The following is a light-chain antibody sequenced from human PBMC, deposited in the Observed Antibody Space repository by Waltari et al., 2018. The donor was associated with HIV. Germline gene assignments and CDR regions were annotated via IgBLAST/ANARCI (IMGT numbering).Light chain of an antibody. CDR2: GAS. Sequence: EIVIPQSTATLSVSPGERATLSCRASQRVSSNLAWYQQKPGQAPRLLIYGASTRATGIPARFSGSGSGTEFTLTISSLQSEDFAVYYCQQYNNWPTLTFGGGTKVEIK. CDR3: QQYNNWPTLT. J-gene: IGKJ4*01. V-gene: IGKV3-15*01. CDR1: QRVSSN.